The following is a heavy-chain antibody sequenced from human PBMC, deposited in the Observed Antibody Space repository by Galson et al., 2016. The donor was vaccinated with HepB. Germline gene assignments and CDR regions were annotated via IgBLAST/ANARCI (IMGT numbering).Heavy chain of an antibody. J-gene: IGHJ4*02. Sequence: ETLSLTCAVSGDSFKGYYCTWFRQSPGRGLEWIGEINLSGVTNFDPSLRRRVSMSVDTSKNQVFLTVTSVTAADTAVYFCARGVDFWGQGTLVIVSS. CDR1: GDSFKGYY. CDR2: INLSGVT. CDR3: ARGVDF. V-gene: IGHV4-34*01.